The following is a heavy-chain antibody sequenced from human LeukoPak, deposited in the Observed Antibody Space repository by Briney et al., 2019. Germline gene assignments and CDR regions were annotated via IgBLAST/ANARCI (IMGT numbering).Heavy chain of an antibody. Sequence: GGSLRLSCAASGFTFDDYAMHWVRQAPGKGLEWVSGISWNSGSIGYADSVKGRFTISRDNAKNSLYLQMNSLRAEDTALYYCAKGQEAYDFVYYFDYWGQGTLVTVSS. V-gene: IGHV3-9*01. D-gene: IGHD2-21*01. J-gene: IGHJ4*02. CDR2: ISWNSGSI. CDR1: GFTFDDYA. CDR3: AKGQEAYDFVYYFDY.